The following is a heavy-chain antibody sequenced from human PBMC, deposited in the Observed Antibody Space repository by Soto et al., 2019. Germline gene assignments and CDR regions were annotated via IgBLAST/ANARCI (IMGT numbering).Heavy chain of an antibody. J-gene: IGHJ4*02. V-gene: IGHV3-23*01. CDR2: ISGSGGST. Sequence: GGSLRLSYAASGFTISSHAMSWVRQAPGKGLEWVSAISGSGGSTYYADSVKGRFTISRDNSKNTLYLQMNSLRAEDTAVYYCAKPKYSSGWYFDYWGQGPRVTVSS. CDR3: AKPKYSSGWYFDY. CDR1: GFTISSHA. D-gene: IGHD6-19*01.